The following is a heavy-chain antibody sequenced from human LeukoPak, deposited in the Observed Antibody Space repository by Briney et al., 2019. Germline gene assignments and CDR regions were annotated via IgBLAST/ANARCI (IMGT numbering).Heavy chain of an antibody. Sequence: GGSLRLSCAASGFTFSSYWMHWVRQTPGKGLVWVSVISSDGNITSYADSVKGRFTISRDNAKNSLYLQMNSLRAEDTAVYYCARDQITYYYDSRGYFWFDPWGQGTLVTVSS. CDR1: GFTFSSYW. D-gene: IGHD3-22*01. CDR2: ISSDGNIT. CDR3: ARDQITYYYDSRGYFWFDP. J-gene: IGHJ5*02. V-gene: IGHV3-74*01.